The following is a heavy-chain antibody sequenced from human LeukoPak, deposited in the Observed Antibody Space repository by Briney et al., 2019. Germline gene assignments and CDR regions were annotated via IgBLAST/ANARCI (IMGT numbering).Heavy chain of an antibody. CDR2: INHSGST. Sequence: SETLSLTCAVYGGSFSGYYWSWIRQPPGKGLEWIGEINHSGSTNYNLSLKSRVTISVDTSKNQFSLKLSSVTAADTAVYYCARVSQSYWYFDLWGRGTLVTVSS. V-gene: IGHV4-34*01. CDR3: ARVSQSYWYFDL. CDR1: GGSFSGYY. J-gene: IGHJ2*01.